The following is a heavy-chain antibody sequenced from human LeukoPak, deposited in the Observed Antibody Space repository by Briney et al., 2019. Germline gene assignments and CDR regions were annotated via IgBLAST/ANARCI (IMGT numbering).Heavy chain of an antibody. V-gene: IGHV4-59*05. CDR2: IYSSGST. CDR3: AGVETTISHFDY. CDR1: GGSISSYY. D-gene: IGHD5-12*01. J-gene: IGHJ4*02. Sequence: PSETLSLTCTVSGGSISSYYWSWIRQPAGKGLEWIGRIYSSGSTYYNPSLKSRVTISVDTSKNQFSLKLSSVTAADTAVYYCAGVETTISHFDYWGQGTLVTVSS.